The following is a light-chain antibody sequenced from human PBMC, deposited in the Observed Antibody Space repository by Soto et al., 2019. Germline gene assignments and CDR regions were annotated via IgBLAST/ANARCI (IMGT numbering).Light chain of an antibody. J-gene: IGLJ2*01. CDR3: QAWDSSTAT. CDR2: QDS. CDR1: KLGDKY. Sequence: YELTQPPSVSVSPGQTASITCSGDKLGDKYACWYQQKPGQSPVLVIYQDSKRPSGIPERFSGSNSGNTATLTISGTQAMDEADYYCQAWDSSTATFGGGTKLTVL. V-gene: IGLV3-1*01.